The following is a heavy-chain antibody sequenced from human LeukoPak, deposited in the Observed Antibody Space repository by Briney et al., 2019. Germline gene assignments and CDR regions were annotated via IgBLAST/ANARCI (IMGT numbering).Heavy chain of an antibody. Sequence: GGSLRLSCAASGFTFSSYWMSWVRQAPGKGLEWVANIKQDGSENYFVGSVKGRFTISRDNSKNTLYLQMNSLRAEDTAVYYCAKTGIAAESTYWGQGTLVTVSS. CDR3: AKTGIAAESTY. J-gene: IGHJ4*02. CDR1: GFTFSSYW. D-gene: IGHD6-13*01. CDR2: IKQDGSEN. V-gene: IGHV3-7*03.